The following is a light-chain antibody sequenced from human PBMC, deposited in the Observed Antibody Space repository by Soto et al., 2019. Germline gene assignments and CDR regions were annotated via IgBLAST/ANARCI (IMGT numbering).Light chain of an antibody. J-gene: IGKJ1*01. Sequence: EIVMTQSPGTLSVSPGERATLSCRASQNIITNLAWYQQKPGQAPRLLIFFASTRVTGIPARFSGSGSGTEFTLTISSLQSEDFAVYYCQQYGTSPRGTFGQGTKVEVK. CDR2: FAS. V-gene: IGKV3-15*01. CDR3: QQYGTSPRGT. CDR1: QNIITN.